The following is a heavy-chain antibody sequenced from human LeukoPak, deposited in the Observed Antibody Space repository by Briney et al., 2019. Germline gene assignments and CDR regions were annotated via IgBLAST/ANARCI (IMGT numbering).Heavy chain of an antibody. CDR3: VRSTRDSSGYYYYFDY. D-gene: IGHD3-22*01. J-gene: IGHJ4*02. Sequence: SETLSLTRTVSGGSVSNGRYYWTWIRQPPGMGLEWIGYIYYLGSFNYNPSLESRVSISLDTSKNQFSLGLSSVTAADTAVYYCVRSTRDSSGYYYYFDYWGQGVLVPVSS. V-gene: IGHV4-61*01. CDR2: IYYLGSF. CDR1: GGSVSNGRYY.